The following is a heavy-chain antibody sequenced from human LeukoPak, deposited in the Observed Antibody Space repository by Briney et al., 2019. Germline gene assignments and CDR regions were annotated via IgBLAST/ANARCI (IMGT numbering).Heavy chain of an antibody. CDR2: INPGDSDT. Sequence: KPGESLLIHCKGSGYSFSNYWIGWVRQMPGKGLEWMGIINPGDSDTRYRPSFQGQVIISADKSKSTAYLQWSSLKASDTAMYYCACSSVTCVWLQWGEGTLVAVSS. J-gene: IGHJ4*02. D-gene: IGHD6-6*01. CDR1: GYSFSNYW. V-gene: IGHV5-51*01. CDR3: ACSSVTCVWLQ.